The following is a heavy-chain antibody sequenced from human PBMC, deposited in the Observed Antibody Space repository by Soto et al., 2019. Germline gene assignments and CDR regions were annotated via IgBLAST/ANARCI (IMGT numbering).Heavy chain of an antibody. Sequence: QVQLVGSGGGVVQPGRSLRLSGAASGFTFSSFGMHWVRQAPGKGLEWVAIISYDGSNRYYGDSVKGRITISRDNSKNTVYLEMNSLRVEDTAVYYCAKGGVPAGMPGYYYMDVWGKGIAVNISS. V-gene: IGHV3-30*18. CDR2: ISYDGSNR. CDR3: AKGGVPAGMPGYYYMDV. D-gene: IGHD2-2*01. J-gene: IGHJ6*03. CDR1: GFTFSSFG.